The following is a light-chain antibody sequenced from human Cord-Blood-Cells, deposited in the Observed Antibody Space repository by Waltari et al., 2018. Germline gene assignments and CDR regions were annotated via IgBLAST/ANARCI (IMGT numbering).Light chain of an antibody. CDR3: QQYGSSPYS. CDR1: QSVSSSY. Sequence: EIVLTQSPGTLSLSPGERATLSCRASQSVSSSYLAWYQRKPGQAPRLLIYGASSRATGSPGRFSGSGSGTDFNLTISRLEPEDFAVYYCQQYGSSPYSFGQGTKLEIK. J-gene: IGKJ2*03. V-gene: IGKV3-20*01. CDR2: GAS.